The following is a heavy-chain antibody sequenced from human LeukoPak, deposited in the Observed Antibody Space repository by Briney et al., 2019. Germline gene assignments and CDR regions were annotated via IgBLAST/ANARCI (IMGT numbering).Heavy chain of an antibody. D-gene: IGHD4-17*01. J-gene: IGHJ5*02. CDR1: GGSFSGYY. CDR2: INHSGST. V-gene: IGHV4-34*01. CDR3: ARADGYGDLLP. Sequence: SETLSLTCAVYGGSFSGYYWSWIRQPPGKGLEWIGEINHSGSTNYNPSLKSRVTISVDTSKNQFSLKLSSVTAADTAVYYCARADGYGDLLPWGQGTLVTVSS.